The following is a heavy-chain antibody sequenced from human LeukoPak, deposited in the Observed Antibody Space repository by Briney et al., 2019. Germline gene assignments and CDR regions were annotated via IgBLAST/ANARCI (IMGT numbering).Heavy chain of an antibody. CDR2: MKLDGSEE. D-gene: IGHD2-15*01. CDR1: GFTFSSYW. Sequence: PGGSLRLSCAASGFTFSSYWMSWVRQAPGKGLEWVANMKLDGSEEYYVDSVKGRFTISRDNAKNSLYLQMNSLRVDDTAVYYCTRWARYCSGGSCYSWFDPWGQGTLVTDSS. J-gene: IGHJ5*02. V-gene: IGHV3-7*01. CDR3: TRWARYCSGGSCYSWFDP.